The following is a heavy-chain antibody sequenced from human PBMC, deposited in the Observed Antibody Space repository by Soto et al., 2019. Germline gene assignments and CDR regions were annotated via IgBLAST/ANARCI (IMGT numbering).Heavy chain of an antibody. J-gene: IGHJ4*02. CDR3: ARDPDSSGYYYFDY. Sequence: EVQLVESGGGLVQPGGSLRLSCAASGFTFSSYAMHWVRQAPGKGLEYVSAISSYGGSTYYANSVKIRFTISIDNSKNTRYLPMGSLRAEDMAVYFCARDPDSSGYYYFDYWGQGTLVTVSS. V-gene: IGHV3-64*01. CDR1: GFTFSSYA. CDR2: ISSYGGST. D-gene: IGHD3-22*01.